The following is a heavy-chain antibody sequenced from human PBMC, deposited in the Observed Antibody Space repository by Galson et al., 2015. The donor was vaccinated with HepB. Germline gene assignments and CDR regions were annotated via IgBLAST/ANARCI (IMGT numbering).Heavy chain of an antibody. CDR3: ARARYSSSWYGAIDY. V-gene: IGHV3-21*01. CDR2: ISSSSSYI. J-gene: IGHJ4*02. D-gene: IGHD6-13*01. Sequence: SLRLSCAASGFTFSSYSMNWVRQAPGKGLEWVSPISSSSSYIYYADSVKGRFTISRDNAKNSLYLQMNSLRAEDTAVYYCARARYSSSWYGAIDYWGQGTLVTVSS. CDR1: GFTFSSYS.